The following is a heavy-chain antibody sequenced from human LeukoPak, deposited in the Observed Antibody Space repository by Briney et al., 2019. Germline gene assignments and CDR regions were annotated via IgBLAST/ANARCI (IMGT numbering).Heavy chain of an antibody. J-gene: IGHJ4*02. CDR3: ARTREQWQVLDY. D-gene: IGHD6-19*01. V-gene: IGHV3-30*03. CDR2: ISHEGSYR. CDR1: GFSFGSYG. Sequence: GGSLRLSCAASGFSFGSYGIHWARQAPGKGLEWVAVISHEGSYRNHADSVKGRFTISRDNSRNMAFLQMDSLSAEDTAVYYCARTREQWQVLDYWGQGTLVTVSS.